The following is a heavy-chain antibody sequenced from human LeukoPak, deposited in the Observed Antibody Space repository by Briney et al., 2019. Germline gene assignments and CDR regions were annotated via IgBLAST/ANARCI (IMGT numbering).Heavy chain of an antibody. J-gene: IGHJ4*02. CDR1: GFTVSSNY. D-gene: IGHD6-19*01. Sequence: GGSLRLSCAVSGFTVSSNYMSWVRQAPGEGLEWVSVIYSGGSTYYADSVKGRFTISRDNSKNTLYLQMNSLRAEDTAVYYCARQEFGRIAVAGTIDYWGQGTLVTVSS. V-gene: IGHV3-66*04. CDR2: IYSGGST. CDR3: ARQEFGRIAVAGTIDY.